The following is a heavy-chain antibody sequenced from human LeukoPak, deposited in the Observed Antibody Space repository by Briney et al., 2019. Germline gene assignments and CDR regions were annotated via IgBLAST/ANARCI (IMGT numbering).Heavy chain of an antibody. D-gene: IGHD1-26*01. CDR1: GDSISSYY. V-gene: IGHV4-4*07. J-gene: IGHJ4*02. Sequence: SETLSLTCSVSGDSISSYYWSWIRQPAGKGLEWIGRIYTSGATKYSASLKSRVTISVDKSKSQLSLKLRSVTAADTAVYYCARDVGASNFDYWGQGTLVTVSS. CDR3: ARDVGASNFDY. CDR2: IYTSGAT.